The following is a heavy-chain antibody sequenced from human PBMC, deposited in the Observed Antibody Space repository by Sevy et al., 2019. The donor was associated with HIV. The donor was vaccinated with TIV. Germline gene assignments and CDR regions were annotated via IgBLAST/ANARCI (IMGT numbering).Heavy chain of an antibody. CDR1: GGSISSYY. CDR2: IYYSGST. Sequence: SETLSLTCTVSGGSISSYYWSWIRQPPGKGLEWIGYIYYSGSTNYNPSLKTRVTISVDASKNQFSLKLSSVTAADTAVYYCVRDESLGELSPHLFDSWGQGTQVTVSS. CDR3: VRDESLGELSPHLFDS. D-gene: IGHD3-16*02. V-gene: IGHV4-59*13. J-gene: IGHJ5*01.